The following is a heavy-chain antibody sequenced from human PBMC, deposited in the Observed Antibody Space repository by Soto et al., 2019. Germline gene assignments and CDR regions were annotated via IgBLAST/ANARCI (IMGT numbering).Heavy chain of an antibody. CDR2: ISWNSGSI. Sequence: EVQLVESGGGLVQPGRSLRLSCAASGFTFDDYAMHWVRQAPGKGLEWVSGISWNSGSIGYPDSVKGRFTISRDNAKNSLYLQMNSLRAEDTALYYCAKGGYCSSTSGYFDYWGQGTLVTVSS. J-gene: IGHJ4*02. D-gene: IGHD2-2*03. V-gene: IGHV3-9*01. CDR3: AKGGYCSSTSGYFDY. CDR1: GFTFDDYA.